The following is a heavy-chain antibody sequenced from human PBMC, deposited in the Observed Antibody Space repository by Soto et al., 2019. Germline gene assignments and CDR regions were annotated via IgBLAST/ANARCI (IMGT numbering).Heavy chain of an antibody. Sequence: SETLSLTCAVYGGSFSGYYWSWIRQPPGKGLEWIGEINHSGSTNYNPSLKSRVTISVDTSKNQFSLKLSSVTAADTAVYYCARGRSGPPYGMDVWGQGTTVTVSS. CDR3: ARGRSGPPYGMDV. CDR1: GGSFSGYY. CDR2: INHSGST. D-gene: IGHD3-3*01. J-gene: IGHJ6*02. V-gene: IGHV4-34*01.